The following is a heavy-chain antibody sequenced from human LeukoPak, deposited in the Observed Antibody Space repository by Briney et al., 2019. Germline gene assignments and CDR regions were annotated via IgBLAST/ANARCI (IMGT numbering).Heavy chain of an antibody. CDR2: INWNGGST. CDR3: ARDKDGSGEIDY. V-gene: IGHV3-20*04. CDR1: GFIFDDYD. J-gene: IGHJ4*02. Sequence: PGGSLRLSCAASGFIFDDYDMSWVRQAPGKGLERVSGINWNGGSTDYADSVKGRFTISRDNAKNSLYLQMNSLRAEDTAMYYCARDKDGSGEIDYWGQGTLVTVSS. D-gene: IGHD3-10*01.